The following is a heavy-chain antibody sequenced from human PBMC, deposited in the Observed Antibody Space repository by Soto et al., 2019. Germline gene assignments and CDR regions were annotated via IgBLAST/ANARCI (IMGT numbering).Heavy chain of an antibody. CDR1: GFTFSSYA. Sequence: GGSLRLSCAASGFTFSSYAMHWVRQAPGKGLEWVAVISYDGSNKYYADSVKGRFTISRDNSKNTLSLQMNSMRAEDLAVYYCARDLNVYWLWVAAAYSFDYWGQGTLVTVSS. CDR3: ARDLNVYWLWVAAAYSFDY. J-gene: IGHJ4*02. D-gene: IGHD6-13*01. V-gene: IGHV3-30-3*01. CDR2: ISYDGSNK.